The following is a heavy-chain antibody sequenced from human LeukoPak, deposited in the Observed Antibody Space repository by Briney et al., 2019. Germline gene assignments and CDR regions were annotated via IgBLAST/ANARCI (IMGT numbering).Heavy chain of an antibody. CDR3: ARVAEVAAFDS. J-gene: IGHJ4*02. CDR2: ISSNSRYI. Sequence: PGGSLRLSCAASGFTFSTYSMNWVRQAPGKGLEWVSSISSNSRYIYYADSMRGRFTISRDNAKNSLYLQMNSLKPEDTAVYYCARVAEVAAFDSWGQGTLVTVSS. CDR1: GFTFSTYS. V-gene: IGHV3-21*06. D-gene: IGHD6-13*01.